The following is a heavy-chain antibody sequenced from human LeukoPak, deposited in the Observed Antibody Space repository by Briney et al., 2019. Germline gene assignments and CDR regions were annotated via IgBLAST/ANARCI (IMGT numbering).Heavy chain of an antibody. Sequence: SETLSLTCAVYGGSFSGYYWSWIRQPPGKGLEWIGEINHSGSTNYNPSLKSRVTISVDTSKNQFSLKLSSVTAADTAVYYCARERIAVAGNYFDYWGQGTLVTVSS. CDR1: GGSFSGYY. CDR2: INHSGST. V-gene: IGHV4-34*01. D-gene: IGHD6-19*01. CDR3: ARERIAVAGNYFDY. J-gene: IGHJ4*02.